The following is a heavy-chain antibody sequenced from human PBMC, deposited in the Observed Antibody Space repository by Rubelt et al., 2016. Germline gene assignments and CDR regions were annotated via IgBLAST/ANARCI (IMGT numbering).Heavy chain of an antibody. CDR3: ARDLTYNLPGY. V-gene: IGHV1-3*01. CDR1: GYTFTSYA. CDR2: INAGNGNT. Sequence: QVQLVQSGAEVKKPGASVKVSCKASGYTFTSYAMHWVRQAPGQRLEWMGWINAGNGNTKYSQKFQGRVTITRDTFASTAYIELSSLRSEDPAGYYCARDLTYNLPGYWGQGTLVTVSS. D-gene: IGHD5-24*01. J-gene: IGHJ4*02.